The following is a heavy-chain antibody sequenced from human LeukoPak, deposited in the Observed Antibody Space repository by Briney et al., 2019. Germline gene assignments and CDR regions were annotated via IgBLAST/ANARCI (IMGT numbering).Heavy chain of an antibody. CDR1: GGSISGYY. V-gene: IGHV4-4*07. D-gene: IGHD6-19*01. CDR3: ARVDSSPGDL. CDR2: IYTSGST. Sequence: SETLSLTCTVSGGSISGYYLSWIRQPAGKGLEWIGRIYTSGSTNYNPSLKSRVTMPVDTSKNQFSLKLTSVTAADTAVYYCARVDSSPGDLWGKGTTVTVSS. J-gene: IGHJ6*04.